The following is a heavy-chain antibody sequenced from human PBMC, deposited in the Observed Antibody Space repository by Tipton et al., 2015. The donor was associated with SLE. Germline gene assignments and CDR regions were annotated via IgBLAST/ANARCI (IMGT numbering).Heavy chain of an antibody. V-gene: IGHV4-59*11. CDR3: ARILSDYYGMDV. Sequence: TLSLTCTVSGGSISSHYWSWIRQPPGKGLEWIGYIYYSGGTNYNPSLKRRVTISVDTSKNQFSLKLSSVTAADTAVYYCARILSDYYGMDVWGQGTTVTVSS. J-gene: IGHJ6*02. CDR2: IYYSGGT. CDR1: GGSISSHY.